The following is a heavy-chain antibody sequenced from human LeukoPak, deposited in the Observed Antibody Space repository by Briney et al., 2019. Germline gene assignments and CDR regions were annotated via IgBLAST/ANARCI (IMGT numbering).Heavy chain of an antibody. CDR3: ARSLDWFIFDY. D-gene: IGHD3-9*01. V-gene: IGHV4-61*01. Sequence: SETLSLTCTVSGGSVSSGSYYWSWIRQPPGKGLEWIGYIYYSGSNNYNPSLKSRVTISVDTSKNQFSLKLSSVTAADTAVYYCARSLDWFIFDYWGQGTLVTVSS. J-gene: IGHJ4*02. CDR1: GGSVSSGSYY. CDR2: IYYSGSN.